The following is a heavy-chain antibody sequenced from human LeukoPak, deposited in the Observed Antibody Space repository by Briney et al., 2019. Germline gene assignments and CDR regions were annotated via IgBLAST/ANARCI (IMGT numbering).Heavy chain of an antibody. CDR2: IYSGGST. D-gene: IGHD3-10*01. CDR1: GFTVSSNY. V-gene: IGHV3-66*01. Sequence: PGGSLRLSCAASGFTVSSNYMSWVRQAPGKGLEWVSVIYSGGSTYYADSVKGRFTISSDNSKNTLYLQMNSLRAEDTAVYYCATTPYYYGSGSYNTPYYYYGMDVWDQGTTVTVSS. J-gene: IGHJ6*02. CDR3: ATTPYYYGSGSYNTPYYYYGMDV.